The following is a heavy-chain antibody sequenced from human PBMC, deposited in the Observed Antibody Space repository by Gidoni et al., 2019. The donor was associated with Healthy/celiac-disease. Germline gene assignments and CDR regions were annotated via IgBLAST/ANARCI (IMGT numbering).Heavy chain of an antibody. CDR2: ISWNSGSI. J-gene: IGHJ5*02. D-gene: IGHD3-10*01. V-gene: IGHV3-9*01. CDR1: GFTFADYA. Sequence: EVQLVESGGGLVQPGRSLRLSCAASGFTFADYAMHWVRQAPGKGLEWVSGISWNSGSIGYADSVKGRFTISRDNAKNSLYLQMNSLRAEDTALYYCAKDLKTYYYGSGSPLWFDPWGQGTLVTVSS. CDR3: AKDLKTYYYGSGSPLWFDP.